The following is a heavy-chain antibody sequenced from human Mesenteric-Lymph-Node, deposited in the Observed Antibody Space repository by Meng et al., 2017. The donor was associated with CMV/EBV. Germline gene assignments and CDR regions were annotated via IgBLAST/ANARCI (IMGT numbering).Heavy chain of an antibody. D-gene: IGHD1-1*01. V-gene: IGHV3-53*01. CDR2: IYSGGST. CDR3: STLDPAFDI. Sequence: GESLKISCAASGFTVSNNYISWVRQAPGKGLEWVSLIYSGGSTYYADSVKGRFTISRDTAKNTLYLQMSSLRAEDTAVYYCSTLDPAFDIWGQGTMVTVSS. CDR1: GFTVSNNY. J-gene: IGHJ3*02.